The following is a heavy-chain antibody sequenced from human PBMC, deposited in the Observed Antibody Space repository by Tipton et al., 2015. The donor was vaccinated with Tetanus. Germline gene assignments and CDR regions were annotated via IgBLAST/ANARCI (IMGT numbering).Heavy chain of an antibody. J-gene: IGHJ6*02. D-gene: IGHD3-9*01. Sequence: TLSLTCAVYGGSFSGYYWSWIRQPPGKGLEWIGEIYHSGSTNYNPSLKSRVTISVDKSKNQFSLRLTSVTAADTAVYYCARAEVNFTTAPPGYYNVYYYYGMDVWGQGTTVTVSS. CDR1: GGSFSGYY. V-gene: IGHV4-34*01. CDR3: ARAEVNFTTAPPGYYNVYYYYGMDV. CDR2: IYHSGST.